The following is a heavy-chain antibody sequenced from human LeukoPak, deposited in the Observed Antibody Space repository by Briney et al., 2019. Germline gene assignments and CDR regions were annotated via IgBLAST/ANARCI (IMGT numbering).Heavy chain of an antibody. CDR3: ARGYGSGIFYS. V-gene: IGHV3-48*03. D-gene: IGHD3-10*01. CDR1: GFPFSSHD. CDR2: IGLSSTTM. J-gene: IGHJ5*01. Sequence: GGSLRLSCAVSGFPFSSHDMSWVRQAPGKGLEWVSYIGLSSTTMYYADSVKGRFTISRDNAKNSVYLQMNSLRVEDTAIYYCARGYGSGIFYSWGQGALVTVSS.